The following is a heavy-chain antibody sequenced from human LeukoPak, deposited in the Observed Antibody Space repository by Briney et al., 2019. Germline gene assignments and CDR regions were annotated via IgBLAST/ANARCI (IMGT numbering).Heavy chain of an antibody. CDR1: GFTFSSYA. Sequence: GGSLRLSCAASGFTFSSYAMSWVRQAPGKGLEWVSAISGSGGSTYYADSVKGRFTISRDNSKNTLYLQMNSLRAEDTAVYYCAEELRFSSRAPHHDYWGQGTLVTVSS. CDR3: AEELRFSSRAPHHDY. D-gene: IGHD6-13*01. J-gene: IGHJ4*02. V-gene: IGHV3-23*01. CDR2: ISGSGGST.